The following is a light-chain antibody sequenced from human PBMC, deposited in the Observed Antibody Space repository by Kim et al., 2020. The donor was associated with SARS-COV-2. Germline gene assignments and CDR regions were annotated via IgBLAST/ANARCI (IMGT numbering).Light chain of an antibody. J-gene: IGKJ4*01. CDR1: QSISSY. Sequence: DIKMTKSPSSLSASVGDRVTITCRASQSISSYLNWYQQKPGKAPKLLIYAASSLQSGVPSRFSGSGSGTDFTLTISSLQPEDFATYYCQQSYSTPFTFGGGTKVDIK. CDR2: AAS. V-gene: IGKV1-39*01. CDR3: QQSYSTPFT.